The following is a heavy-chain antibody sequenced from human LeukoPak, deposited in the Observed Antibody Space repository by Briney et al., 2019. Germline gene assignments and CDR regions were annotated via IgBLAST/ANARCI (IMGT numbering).Heavy chain of an antibody. CDR1: GFTFSSYG. V-gene: IGHV3-33*01. CDR2: IWYDGSNK. D-gene: IGHD3-22*01. CDR3: ARSYYYDSSGYYFRSHFDY. J-gene: IGHJ4*02. Sequence: PGGSLRLSCAASGFTFSSYGMHWVRQAPGKGLEWVAVIWYDGSNKYYADSVKGRFTISRDNSKNTLYLQMNSLRAEDTAVYYCARSYYYDSSGYYFRSHFDYWGQGTLVTVSS.